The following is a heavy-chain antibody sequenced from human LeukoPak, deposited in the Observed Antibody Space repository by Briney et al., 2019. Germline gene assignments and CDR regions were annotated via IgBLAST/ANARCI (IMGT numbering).Heavy chain of an antibody. J-gene: IGHJ6*02. CDR3: ARGGHIVVITVYYGMDV. V-gene: IGHV3-11*04. CDR2: ISSSGSTI. Sequence: GGSLRLSCAASGFTFSDYYMSWIRQAPGKGLEWVSYISSSGSTIYYADSVKGRFTISRDNAKNMLYLQMNSLRAEDTAVYYCARGGHIVVITVYYGMDVWGQGTTVTVSS. CDR1: GFTFSDYY. D-gene: IGHD3-22*01.